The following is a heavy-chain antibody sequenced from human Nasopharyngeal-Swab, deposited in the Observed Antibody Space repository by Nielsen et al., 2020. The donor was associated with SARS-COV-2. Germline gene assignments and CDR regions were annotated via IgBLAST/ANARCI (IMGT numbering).Heavy chain of an antibody. CDR1: GFTFSSYG. CDR3: ARGPWKQWLVLLVASPFDY. CDR2: ISYDGSNK. D-gene: IGHD6-19*01. V-gene: IGHV3-30*03. Sequence: GGSLRLSCAASGFTFSSYGMHWVRQAPGKGLEWVAVISYDGSNKYYADSVKGRFTISRGNSKNTLYLQMNSLRAEDTAVYYCARGPWKQWLVLLVASPFDYWGQGTLVTVSS. J-gene: IGHJ4*02.